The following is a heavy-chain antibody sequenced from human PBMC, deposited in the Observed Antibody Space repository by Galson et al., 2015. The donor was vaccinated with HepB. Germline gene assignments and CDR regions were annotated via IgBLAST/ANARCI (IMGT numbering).Heavy chain of an antibody. D-gene: IGHD3-10*01. Sequence: SLRLSCAASGFTFSNAWMSWVRQAPGKGPEWVGRIKSKTDGGTTDYAAPVKGRFTISRDDSKNTLYLQMNSLKTEDTAVYYCTNTEVGWFGEIPFDYWGQGTLVTVSS. CDR3: TNTEVGWFGEIPFDY. CDR2: IKSKTDGGTT. J-gene: IGHJ4*02. V-gene: IGHV3-15*01. CDR1: GFTFSNAW.